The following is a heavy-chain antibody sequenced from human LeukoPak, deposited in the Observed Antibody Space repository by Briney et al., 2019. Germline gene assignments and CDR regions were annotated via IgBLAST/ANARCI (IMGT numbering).Heavy chain of an antibody. D-gene: IGHD3-10*01. Sequence: GGSLRLSRAASGFTFSDYYMSWIRQAPGKGLEWVSYISSSGSTIYYADSVKGRFTISRDNAKNSLYLQMNSLRAEDTAVYYCARDGVRGVPDAFDIWGQGTMVTVSS. CDR1: GFTFSDYY. CDR2: ISSSGSTI. CDR3: ARDGVRGVPDAFDI. J-gene: IGHJ3*02. V-gene: IGHV3-11*01.